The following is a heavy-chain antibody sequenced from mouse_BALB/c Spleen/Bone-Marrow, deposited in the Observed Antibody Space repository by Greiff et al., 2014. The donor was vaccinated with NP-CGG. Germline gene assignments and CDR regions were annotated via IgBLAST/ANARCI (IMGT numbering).Heavy chain of an antibody. CDR2: ISTYYGDA. CDR3: ARGVTTGAMDY. V-gene: IGHV1-67*01. J-gene: IGHJ4*01. CDR1: GYTFTDYS. D-gene: IGHD1-1*01. Sequence: LVESGAELVRPGVSVKISCKGSGYTFTDYSIHWIKQSHAESLEWIGAISTYYGDATNNQKFKGKATLTVDKSSSTAYMELARLASEDSVIYYCARGVTTGAMDYWGQGTSVTVSS.